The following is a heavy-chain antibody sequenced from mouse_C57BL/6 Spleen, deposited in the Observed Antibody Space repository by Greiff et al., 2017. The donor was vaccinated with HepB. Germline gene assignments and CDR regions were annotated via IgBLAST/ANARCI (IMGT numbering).Heavy chain of an antibody. CDR1: GYTFTSYW. V-gene: IGHV1-59*01. CDR2: IDPSDSYT. CDR3: APTGTRGDFDY. Sequence: QVQLQQPGAELVRPGTSVKLSCKASGYTFTSYWMHWVKQRPGQGLEWIGVIDPSDSYTNYNQKFKGKATLTVDTSSSTAYMQLSSLTSEDSAVYYCAPTGTRGDFDYWGQGTTLTVSS. D-gene: IGHD4-1*02. J-gene: IGHJ2*01.